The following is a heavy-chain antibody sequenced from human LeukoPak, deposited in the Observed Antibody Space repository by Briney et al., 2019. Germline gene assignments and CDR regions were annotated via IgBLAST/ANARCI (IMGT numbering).Heavy chain of an antibody. CDR3: ARASRDGYNQNFDF. CDR1: GYTFSTYW. V-gene: IGHV5-51*01. J-gene: IGHJ4*02. CDR2: IYPGGSEI. D-gene: IGHD5-24*01. Sequence: GESLKISCKGLGYTFSTYWNAWVRQMPGKGLEWMGIIYPGGSEIRYSPSFQDQVTISADKSISTAYLQWNSLKTSDTAMYYCARASRDGYNQNFDFWGQGTLVTVSS.